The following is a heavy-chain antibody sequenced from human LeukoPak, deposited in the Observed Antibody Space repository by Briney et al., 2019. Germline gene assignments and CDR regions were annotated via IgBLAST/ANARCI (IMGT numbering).Heavy chain of an antibody. J-gene: IGHJ4*02. CDR2: ISYDGSNK. Sequence: PGGSLRLSCAASGFTFSSYAMHWVRQAPGKGLEWVAVISYDGSNKYYADSVKGRFTISRDNSKNTLYLQMNSLRAEDTAVYYCARGGSSGWYPTRGYYFDYWGQGTLVTVSS. CDR1: GFTFSSYA. CDR3: ARGGSSGWYPTRGYYFDY. V-gene: IGHV3-30*04. D-gene: IGHD6-19*01.